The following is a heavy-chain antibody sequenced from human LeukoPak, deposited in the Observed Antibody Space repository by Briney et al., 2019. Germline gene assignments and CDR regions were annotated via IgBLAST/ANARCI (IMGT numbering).Heavy chain of an antibody. CDR2: IYYSGST. D-gene: IGHD3-10*01. V-gene: IGHV4-59*01. CDR3: ARDSYGSGYSFDY. CDR1: GGSISSYY. Sequence: HSETLSLTCTVSGGSISSYYWSWIRQPPGKGLEWIGYIYYSGSTNHNPSLKSRVTILVDTSKNQFSLKLSSVTAADTAVYYCARDSYGSGYSFDYWGQGTLVTVSS. J-gene: IGHJ4*02.